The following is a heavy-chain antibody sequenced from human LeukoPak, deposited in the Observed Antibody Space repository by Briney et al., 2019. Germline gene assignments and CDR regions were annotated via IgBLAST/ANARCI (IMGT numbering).Heavy chain of an antibody. CDR1: GGTFSSYA. D-gene: IGHD2-21*02. J-gene: IGHJ4*02. CDR3: ARVGYCGGDCYPY. V-gene: IGHV1-69*13. Sequence: SVKVSCKASGGTFSSYAISWVRQAPGQGLEWMGGIIPIFGTANYAQKFQGRVTITADESTSTAYMELSSLRSEDTAVYYCARVGYCGGDCYPYWGQGTLVTVSS. CDR2: IIPIFGTA.